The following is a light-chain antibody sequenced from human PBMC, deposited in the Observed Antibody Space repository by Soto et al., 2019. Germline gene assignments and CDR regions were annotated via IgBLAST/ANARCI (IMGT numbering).Light chain of an antibody. Sequence: DIQMTQSPSTLSASVGDRVTITCRASQSISTWLAWYQQKPGKGPTLLIYKASRLESGVPSRFSGSGSGTDFTLTISSLQAEDVGIYYCQDYYSSWTFGQGTKVDIK. CDR1: QSISTW. CDR3: QDYYSSWT. V-gene: IGKV1-5*03. J-gene: IGKJ1*01. CDR2: KAS.